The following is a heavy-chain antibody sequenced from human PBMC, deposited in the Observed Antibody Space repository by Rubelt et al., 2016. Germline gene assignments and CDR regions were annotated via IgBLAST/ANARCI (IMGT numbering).Heavy chain of an antibody. CDR2: IYYRGST. V-gene: IGHV4-61*01. J-gene: IGHJ4*02. D-gene: IGHD6-19*01. CDR1: GGSVSSGSYY. CDR3: ARRYSSGWYFDY. Sequence: QVQLQESGPGLVKPSETLSLTCTVSGGSVSSGSYYWSWIRQPPGKGLEWIGYIYYRGSTNYNPSLKSRVTISVDTSKNQFSLKLSSVTAADTAVYYCARRYSSGWYFDYWGQGTLVTVSS.